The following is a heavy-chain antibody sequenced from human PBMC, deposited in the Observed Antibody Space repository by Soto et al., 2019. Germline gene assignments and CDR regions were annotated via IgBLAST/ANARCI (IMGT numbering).Heavy chain of an antibody. CDR1: TSYW. Sequence: TSYWIAWVRQMPGKGLEWMGIVYVDDSDTKYSPSFEGQVTISPDKSLKSAYLQWTSLRPSDTAMYYCARVRIISGLFRSFDSWGQGTQVTVSS. J-gene: IGHJ4*02. CDR2: VYVDDSDT. D-gene: IGHD3-10*01. V-gene: IGHV5-51*01. CDR3: ARVRIISGLFRSFDS.